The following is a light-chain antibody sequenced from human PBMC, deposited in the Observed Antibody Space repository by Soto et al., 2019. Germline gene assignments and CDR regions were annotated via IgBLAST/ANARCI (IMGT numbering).Light chain of an antibody. CDR2: DAS. CDR3: QQYNSYPWT. Sequence: DIQLTQSPSSLSASVGDKVTITCRASQSIRSYLNWVQQKPGKAPKLLIYDASSLESGVPQRFSGSGSGTEFTLTISSLEPEDFATYYCQQYNSYPWTFGQGTKVDIK. J-gene: IGKJ1*01. CDR1: QSIRSY. V-gene: IGKV1-16*01.